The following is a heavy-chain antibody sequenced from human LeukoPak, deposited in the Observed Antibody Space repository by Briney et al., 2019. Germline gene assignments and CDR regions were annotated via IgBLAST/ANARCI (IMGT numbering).Heavy chain of an antibody. CDR2: INPGGGST. V-gene: IGHV1-46*01. CDR3: ARSLDYYGSGSYSDYYYGMDV. Sequence: GASVKVSCKASGYTFTSYYMHWVRQAPGQGLEWMGIINPGGGSTSYAQKFQGRVTMTMDTSTSTVYMELSSLRSEDTAVYYCARSLDYYGSGSYSDYYYGMDVWGQGTTVTVSS. D-gene: IGHD3-10*01. J-gene: IGHJ6*02. CDR1: GYTFTSYY.